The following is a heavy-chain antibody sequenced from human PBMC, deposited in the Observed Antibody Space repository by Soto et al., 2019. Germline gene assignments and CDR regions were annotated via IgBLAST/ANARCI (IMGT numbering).Heavy chain of an antibody. CDR2: IGTAGDT. J-gene: IGHJ4*02. CDR3: ARGYSRYDFSFDY. Sequence: EVQLVESGGGLVQPGGSLRLSCAASGFTFSSYDMHWVRQATGKGLEWVSAIGTAGDTYYPGSVKGRFTISRENAKNSLYLQMNSLRAGDTAVYYCARGYSRYDFSFDYWGQGTLVTVSS. D-gene: IGHD5-12*01. CDR1: GFTFSSYD. V-gene: IGHV3-13*01.